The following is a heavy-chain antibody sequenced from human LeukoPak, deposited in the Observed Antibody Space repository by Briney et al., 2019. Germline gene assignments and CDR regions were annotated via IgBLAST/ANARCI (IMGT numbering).Heavy chain of an antibody. CDR1: GFTFSGYS. J-gene: IGHJ4*02. Sequence: PGGSLRLSCAASGFTFSGYSMNWVRQAPGKGLEWVSSISTGSNYIYYADSVKGRFTISRDNAKNSLYLHINSLRAEDTAVYYCARVQGSPYWGQGTLVTVSS. V-gene: IGHV3-21*01. CDR2: ISTGSNYI. CDR3: ARVQGSPY.